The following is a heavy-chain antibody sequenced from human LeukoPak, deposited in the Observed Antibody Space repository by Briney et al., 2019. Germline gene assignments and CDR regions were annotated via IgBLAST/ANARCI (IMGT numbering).Heavy chain of an antibody. D-gene: IGHD3-22*01. Sequence: GGSLRLSCAASGFTFTNYAMSWVRQAPGKGLEWVSAISGNGGNTYYADSVEGRFTISRDNSKNTLYLQMDRLRVEDSAVCYCVRDGDIVVVITFDYWGQGTLVTVSS. CDR3: VRDGDIVVVITFDY. V-gene: IGHV3-23*01. CDR2: ISGNGGNT. CDR1: GFTFTNYA. J-gene: IGHJ4*02.